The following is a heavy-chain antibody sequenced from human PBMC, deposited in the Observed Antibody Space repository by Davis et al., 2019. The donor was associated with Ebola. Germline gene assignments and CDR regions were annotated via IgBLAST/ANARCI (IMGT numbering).Heavy chain of an antibody. D-gene: IGHD3-10*01. J-gene: IGHJ4*02. CDR1: GGTFSSYA. CDR3: ARMGQGIRESRYYFDY. CDR2: IIPIFGTA. Sequence: SVKVSCKASGGTFSSYAISWVRQAPGQGLEWMGGIIPIFGTANYAQKFQGRVTITADESTSTAYMELSSLRSEDTAVYYCARMGQGIRESRYYFDYWGQGTLVTVSS. V-gene: IGHV1-69*13.